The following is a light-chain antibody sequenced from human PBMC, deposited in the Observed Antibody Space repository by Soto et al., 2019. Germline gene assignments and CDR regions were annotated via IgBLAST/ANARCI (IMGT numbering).Light chain of an antibody. CDR3: SSYTSSSSYV. Sequence: HSALTQPASVSGSPGQSITISCTGTSSDVGGYNYVSWYQQHPGKAPKLMIYEVSNRPSGVYNRFSGSKSGNTAYLTISGLQAEDEADYYCSSYTSSSSYVFGTGTKV. V-gene: IGLV2-14*01. J-gene: IGLJ1*01. CDR2: EVS. CDR1: SSDVGGYNY.